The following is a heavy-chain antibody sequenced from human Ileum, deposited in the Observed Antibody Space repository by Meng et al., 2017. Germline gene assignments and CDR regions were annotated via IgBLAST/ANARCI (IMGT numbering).Heavy chain of an antibody. D-gene: IGHD3-3*01. J-gene: IGHJ4*02. CDR3: SSSIFGVSVMNF. V-gene: IGHV3-73*01. CDR2: IRSRSNAYAT. CDR1: GFAFSGST. Sequence: GESLKISCSASGFAFSGSTLHWVRQASGKGLEWIGRIRSRSNAYATVYAASVKGRFTISRDDSKNTAYLQMNSLKTEDTAVYYCSSSIFGVSVMNFWGQGTLVTVSS.